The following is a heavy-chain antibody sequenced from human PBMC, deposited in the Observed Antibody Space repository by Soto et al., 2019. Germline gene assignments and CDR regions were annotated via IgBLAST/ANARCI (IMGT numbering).Heavy chain of an antibody. CDR3: SGCSGGACHKNYGMDV. CDR1: GFTFSSCT. J-gene: IGHJ6*02. Sequence: EVHLVESGGGLVKPGGSLRLSCAVSGFTFSSCTMNWVRQAPGKGLEWVSSISPSSGHIYYADSVKGRFTISRDNAKNSLFLQMNSLRDEDTAVYYCSGCSGGACHKNYGMDVWGQGTTVTVSS. CDR2: ISPSSGHI. D-gene: IGHD2-15*01. V-gene: IGHV3-21*06.